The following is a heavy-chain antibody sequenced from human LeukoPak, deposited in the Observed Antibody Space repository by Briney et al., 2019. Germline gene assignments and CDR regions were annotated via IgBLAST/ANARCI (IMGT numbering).Heavy chain of an antibody. CDR1: GFTFSAYA. CDR3: ARAIDGEYFDWLLGAFDI. Sequence: GGSLRLSCAASGFTFSAYAMSWVRQAPGKGLEWVSSINSGGNTYYADSVKGRFTISRDNSKNTLYLQMNSLGAEDTAVYYCARAIDGEYFDWLLGAFDIWGQGTMVTVSS. V-gene: IGHV3-23*01. J-gene: IGHJ3*02. CDR2: INSGGNT. D-gene: IGHD3-9*01.